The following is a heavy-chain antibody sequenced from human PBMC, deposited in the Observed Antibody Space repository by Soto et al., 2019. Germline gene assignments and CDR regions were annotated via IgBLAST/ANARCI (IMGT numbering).Heavy chain of an antibody. D-gene: IGHD6-19*01. CDR3: ASIAVAGPFDY. CDR1: GSTFSSYG. CDR2: IWYDGSNK. V-gene: IGHV3-33*01. J-gene: IGHJ4*02. Sequence: GGSLRLSSAASGSTFSSYGMHWVRQAPGKGLEWVAVIWYDGSNKYYADSVKGRFTISRDNSKNTLYLQMNSLRAEDTAVYYCASIAVAGPFDYWGQGTLVTVSS.